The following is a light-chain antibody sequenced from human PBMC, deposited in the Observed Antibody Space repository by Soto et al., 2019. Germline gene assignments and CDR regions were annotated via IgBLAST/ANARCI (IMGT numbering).Light chain of an antibody. CDR1: QSVTTN. CDR2: GAS. CDR3: QQRSNWPSLT. V-gene: IGKV3-11*01. Sequence: ETVVTQSPATLSVSPGERATLSCRASQSVTTNLAWYQQKPGQAPRLLIFGASNRATGIPARFSGSGSGTDFTLTISSLEPEDFAVYYCQQRSNWPSLTFGGGTKVDIK. J-gene: IGKJ4*01.